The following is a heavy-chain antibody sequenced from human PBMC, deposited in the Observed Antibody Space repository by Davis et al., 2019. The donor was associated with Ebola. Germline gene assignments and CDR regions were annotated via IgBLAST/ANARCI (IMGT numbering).Heavy chain of an antibody. CDR2: INHSGSR. V-gene: IGHV4-59*01. D-gene: IGHD3-10*01. CDR3: ARTGYFGSGDY. Sequence: GSLRLSCAVSGVSIRSYYWSWIRQPPGKGLEWIGHINHSGSRNYNPSLKSRVTISEDTSKNQFSLKLNSVTAADTAVYYCARTGYFGSGDYWGQGNLVTVSS. CDR1: GVSIRSYY. J-gene: IGHJ4*02.